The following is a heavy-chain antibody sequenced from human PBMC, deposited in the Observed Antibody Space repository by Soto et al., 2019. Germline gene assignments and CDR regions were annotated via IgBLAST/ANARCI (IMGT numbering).Heavy chain of an antibody. D-gene: IGHD1-26*01. CDR1: GGSISSGDYY. CDR2: IYYSGST. V-gene: IGHV4-31*03. CDR3: ARVGHLNVYYASDY. Sequence: PSETLSLTCTVSGGSISSGDYYWSWIRQHPGKGLEWIGYIYYSGSTYYNPSLKSRVTISVDTSKNQFSLKVNSVTAADTAVYYCARVGHLNVYYASDYWGQGVLVTVSS. J-gene: IGHJ4*02.